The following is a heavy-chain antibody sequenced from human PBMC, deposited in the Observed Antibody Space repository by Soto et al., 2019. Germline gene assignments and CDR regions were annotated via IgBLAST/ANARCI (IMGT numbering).Heavy chain of an antibody. CDR3: ARDRKGMGADYYMDV. CDR1: GGSISSSSYY. J-gene: IGHJ6*03. CDR2: IYYSGST. Sequence: PSETLSLTCTVSGGSISSSSYYWGWIRQPPGKGLEWIGSIYYSGSTYYNPSLKSRVTISVDTSKNQFSLKLSSVTAADTAVYYCARDRKGMGADYYMDVWGKGTTVTVSS. D-gene: IGHD1-26*01. V-gene: IGHV4-39*07.